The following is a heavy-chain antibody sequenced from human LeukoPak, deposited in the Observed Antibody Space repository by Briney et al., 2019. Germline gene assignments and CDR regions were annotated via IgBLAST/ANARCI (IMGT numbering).Heavy chain of an antibody. CDR2: IIPIFGTA. Sequence: GSSVKVSCKASGGTFSSYAISWVRQAPGQGLEWMGGIIPIFGTANYAQKFQGRVTITADESTSTAYMELSSLRSEDTAVYYCASSYYDILTGYYDYWGQGTLVTVSS. CDR1: GGTFSSYA. J-gene: IGHJ4*02. CDR3: ASSYYDILTGYYDY. V-gene: IGHV1-69*01. D-gene: IGHD3-9*01.